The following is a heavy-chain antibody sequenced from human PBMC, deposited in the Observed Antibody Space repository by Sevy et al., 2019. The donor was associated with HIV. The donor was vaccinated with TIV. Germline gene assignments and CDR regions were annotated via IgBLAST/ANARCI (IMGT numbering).Heavy chain of an antibody. CDR1: XXXXXXXX. Sequence: GGSLRLSXVAXXXXXXXXXMXWVRXXXGXGXEXVANIXXXXXEKYYVDSVKGRFTVSRDNAKNALYLQMYSLRVEDTAVYFCASNTXXXXXXXXXXXXWGXXTRVTVSS. J-gene: IGHJ1*01. V-gene: IGHV3-7*01. CDR3: ASNTXXXXXXXXXXXX. CDR2: IXXXXXEK.